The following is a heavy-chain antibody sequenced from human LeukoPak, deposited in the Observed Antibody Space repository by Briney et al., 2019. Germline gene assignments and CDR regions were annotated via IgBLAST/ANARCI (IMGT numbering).Heavy chain of an antibody. CDR3: ARDKGSAAAFDY. J-gene: IGHJ4*02. CDR2: ISSSGSTI. Sequence: GGSLRLSCAASGFTFSSYEMNWVRQAPGKGLEWVSYISSSGSTIYYADSVKGRFTVSRGNAKNSLYLQMNSLRAEDTAVYYCARDKGSAAAFDYWGQGTLVTVSS. D-gene: IGHD6-13*01. V-gene: IGHV3-48*03. CDR1: GFTFSSYE.